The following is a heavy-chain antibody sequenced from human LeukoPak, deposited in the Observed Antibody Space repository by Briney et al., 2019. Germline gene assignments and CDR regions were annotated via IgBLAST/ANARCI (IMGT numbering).Heavy chain of an antibody. V-gene: IGHV3-30*02. D-gene: IGHD3-16*01. Sequence: GGSLRLXCAASGFTFSSYGMQWVRQAPGKGLEWVAFIRYDGSNKYYADSVKGRFTISRDNSKNTLYLQMNSLRVEDTAVYYCAKDQGGAIDYWGQGTLVTVSS. CDR3: AKDQGGAIDY. CDR1: GFTFSSYG. CDR2: IRYDGSNK. J-gene: IGHJ4*02.